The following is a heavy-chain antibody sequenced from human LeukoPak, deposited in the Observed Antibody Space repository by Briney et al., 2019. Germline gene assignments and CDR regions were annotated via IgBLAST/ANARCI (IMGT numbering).Heavy chain of an antibody. V-gene: IGHV3-20*04. D-gene: IGHD3-22*01. CDR1: GFTFDDYG. CDR2: INWNVGRT. Sequence: RTGGSLRLSCAASGFTFDDYGMSWVRHAPGKGREWVYGINWNVGRTGYADSVKGRFTISRDNAKNSLYLQMNSLRAEDTALYSCARDDGGYYDSSGYGDYWGQGTLVTVSS. J-gene: IGHJ4*02. CDR3: ARDDGGYYDSSGYGDY.